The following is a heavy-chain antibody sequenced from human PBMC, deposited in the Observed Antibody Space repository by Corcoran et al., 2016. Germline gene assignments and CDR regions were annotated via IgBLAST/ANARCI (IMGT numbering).Heavy chain of an antibody. CDR2: IYSSGST. V-gene: IGHV4-4*07. Sequence: QVQLQESGPGLVKPSETLSLTCTGSGGSISGHYWSWIRQPAGEGLPWIGRIYSSGSTNYNPSLKSRVTMSVDTSKNQFSLKLTSVTAADTAVYYCARDYYGDYWGQGTLVTVSS. CDR1: GGSISGHY. CDR3: ARDYYGDY. J-gene: IGHJ4*02.